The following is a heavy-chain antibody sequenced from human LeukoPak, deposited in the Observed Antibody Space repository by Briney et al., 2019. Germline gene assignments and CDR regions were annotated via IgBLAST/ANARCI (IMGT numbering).Heavy chain of an antibody. D-gene: IGHD2-2*01. J-gene: IGHJ4*02. CDR3: ARDCSSTRCIDY. Sequence: PGGSLRLSCAASGFTFTSYGMHWVRQAPGKGLEWVAVIWYDGSNKYYADSVKGRFTISRDNSKNTLYLQMNSLRAEDTAVYYCARDCSSTRCIDYWGQGTLVTVSS. CDR1: GFTFTSYG. V-gene: IGHV3-33*08. CDR2: IWYDGSNK.